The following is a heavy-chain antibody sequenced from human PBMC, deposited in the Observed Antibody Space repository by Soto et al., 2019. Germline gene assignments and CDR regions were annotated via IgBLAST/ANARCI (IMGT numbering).Heavy chain of an antibody. V-gene: IGHV1-69*06. D-gene: IGHD3-10*01. CDR1: GGTFSSYA. CDR3: AKTPRGGAHGDWYFDL. CDR2: IIPIFGTA. J-gene: IGHJ2*01. Sequence: QVQLVQSGAEVKKPGSSVKVSCKASGGTFSSYAISWVRQAPGQGLEWMGGIIPIFGTANYAQKFQGRVTITADKSTSTAYMELSSLRSEDTAIYFCAKTPRGGAHGDWYFDLWGRGTLVTVSS.